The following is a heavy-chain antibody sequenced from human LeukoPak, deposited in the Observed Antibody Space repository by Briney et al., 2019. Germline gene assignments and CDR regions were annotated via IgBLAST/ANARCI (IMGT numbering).Heavy chain of an antibody. CDR3: ARGRALGCSSTSCYSVVGYYGMDV. D-gene: IGHD2-2*01. Sequence: PSQTLSLTCTVSGGSISSGDYYWSWIRQPPGKGLEWIGYIYYSGSTYYNPSLKSRVTISVDTSKNQFSLKLSSVTAADTAVYYCARGRALGCSSTSCYSVVGYYGMDVWGQGTTVTVSS. CDR2: IYYSGST. V-gene: IGHV4-30-4*01. CDR1: GGSISSGDYY. J-gene: IGHJ6*02.